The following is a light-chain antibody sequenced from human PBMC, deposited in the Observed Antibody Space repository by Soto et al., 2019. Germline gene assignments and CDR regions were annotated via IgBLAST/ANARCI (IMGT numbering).Light chain of an antibody. J-gene: IGKJ1*01. CDR2: GAS. CDR3: QQYGSSPMT. Sequence: EIVLTQSPGTLSLSPGERATLSCRASQSVSSSYLAWYQQKPGQAPRLLIYGASSRATGIPYRFSGSGSGTDFTLTISILEPEDFAVYYCQQYGSSPMTFGQGRKVESK. V-gene: IGKV3-20*01. CDR1: QSVSSSY.